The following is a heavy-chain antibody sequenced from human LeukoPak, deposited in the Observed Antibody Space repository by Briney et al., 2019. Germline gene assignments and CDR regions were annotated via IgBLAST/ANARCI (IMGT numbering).Heavy chain of an antibody. J-gene: IGHJ4*02. CDR3: AGDCGGDCYSYY. CDR2: IGTAGDT. D-gene: IGHD2-21*02. CDR1: GFTFSSYD. V-gene: IGHV3-13*01. Sequence: GGSLRLSCAASGFTFSSYDMHWVRQATGKGLEWVSAIGTAGDTYYPGSVKGRFTISRDNSKNTLYLQMNSLRAEDTAVYYCAGDCGGDCYSYYWGQGTLVTVSS.